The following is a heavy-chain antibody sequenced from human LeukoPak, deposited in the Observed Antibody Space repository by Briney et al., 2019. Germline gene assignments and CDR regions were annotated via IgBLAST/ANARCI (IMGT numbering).Heavy chain of an antibody. V-gene: IGHV1-69*13. D-gene: IGHD6-19*01. CDR1: GYTFTSYD. J-gene: IGHJ4*02. CDR2: IIPIFGTA. Sequence: SVKVSCKASGYTFTSYDINWVRQATGQGLEWMGGIIPIFGTANYAQKFQGRVTITADESTSTAYMELSSLRSEDTAVYYCARAQWLARYYFDYWGQGTLVTVSS. CDR3: ARAQWLARYYFDY.